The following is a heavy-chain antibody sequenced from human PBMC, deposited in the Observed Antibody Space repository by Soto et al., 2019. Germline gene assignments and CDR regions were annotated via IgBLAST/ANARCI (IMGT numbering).Heavy chain of an antibody. CDR1: GYSFTSYW. V-gene: IGHV5-51*01. Sequence: GESLKISCKGSGYSFTSYWIGWVRQMPGKGLEWMGIIYPGDSDTRYSPSFQGQVTISADKSISTAYLQWSSLKASDPAMYYCARKDCSGGSCYVMGAFDIWGQGTMVTVSS. CDR3: ARKDCSGGSCYVMGAFDI. D-gene: IGHD2-15*01. J-gene: IGHJ3*02. CDR2: IYPGDSDT.